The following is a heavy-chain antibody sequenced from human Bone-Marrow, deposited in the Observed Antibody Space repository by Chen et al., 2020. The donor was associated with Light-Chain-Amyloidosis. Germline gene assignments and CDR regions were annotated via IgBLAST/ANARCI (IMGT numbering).Heavy chain of an antibody. CDR3: SREFTGYDDY. J-gene: IGHJ4*02. V-gene: IGHV3-74*01. CDR2: INPDGTRV. D-gene: IGHD5-12*01. CDR1: GFTFRTSW. Sequence: DVQLLESGGGLVQPGGPLRPSCAAPGFTFRTSWMHWVRQAPGKGLVWVSRINPDGTRVDYADSVRGRFTISRDDAKSTVYLQMNSLRAEDTAVYYCSREFTGYDDYWGQGTLVTVSS.